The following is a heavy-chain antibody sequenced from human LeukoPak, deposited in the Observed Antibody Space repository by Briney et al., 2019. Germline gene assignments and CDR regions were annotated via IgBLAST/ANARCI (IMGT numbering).Heavy chain of an antibody. CDR1: GFTFSSYG. J-gene: IGHJ4*02. CDR3: AKDIDRITMIVVVGFDY. CDR2: ISGSGGST. D-gene: IGHD3-22*01. Sequence: GGSLRLSCAASGFTFSSYGMSWVRQAPGKGLEWVSAISGSGGSTYYADSVKGRFTISRDNSKNTLYLQMNSLRAEDTAVYYCAKDIDRITMIVVVGFDYWGQGTLVTVSS. V-gene: IGHV3-23*01.